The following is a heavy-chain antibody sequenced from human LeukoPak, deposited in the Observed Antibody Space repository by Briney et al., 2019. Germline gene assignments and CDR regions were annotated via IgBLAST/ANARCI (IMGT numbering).Heavy chain of an antibody. Sequence: GRSLRLSCAASGFTFSSYGMHWVRQAPGKGLEWVAVIWYDGSNKYYADSVKGRFTISRDNSKNTLYLQMNSLRAEDTAVYYCARSPTHYSSGWRTYYYYYGMDVWGQGTTVTVSS. CDR2: IWYDGSNK. J-gene: IGHJ6*02. CDR3: ARSPTHYSSGWRTYYYYYGMDV. CDR1: GFTFSSYG. V-gene: IGHV3-33*01. D-gene: IGHD6-19*01.